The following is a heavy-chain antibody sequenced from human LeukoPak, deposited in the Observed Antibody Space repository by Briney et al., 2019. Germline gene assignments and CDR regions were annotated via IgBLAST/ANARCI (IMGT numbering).Heavy chain of an antibody. CDR2: ISYDGVTK. V-gene: IGHV3-30*18. CDR1: GFTFSRYG. CDR3: AKDRGSSSSAYGMDV. Sequence: GRSLRLSCAASGFTFSRYGMHWVRQAPGRGLEWVSLISYDGVTKYYADTVKGRFTISRDNSKNTLYVQMDGLRAEDTAVYYCAKDRGSSSSAYGMDVWGQGTTVTVSS. D-gene: IGHD1-26*01. J-gene: IGHJ6*02.